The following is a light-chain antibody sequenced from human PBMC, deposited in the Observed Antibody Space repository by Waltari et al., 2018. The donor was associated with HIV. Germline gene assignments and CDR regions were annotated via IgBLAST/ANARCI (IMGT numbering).Light chain of an antibody. V-gene: IGLV1-44*01. CDR1: SSNIGSNT. CDR2: SNN. J-gene: IGLJ2*01. Sequence: QSVLTQPPSASGTPGQRVTISCSGSSSNIGSNTVNWYQQLPGTAPKLLLYSNNQRPAWVPDGFSGSKSGTSASPAISGLQSEDEADYYCAAWDDSLNGHVVFGGGTKLTVL. CDR3: AAWDDSLNGHVV.